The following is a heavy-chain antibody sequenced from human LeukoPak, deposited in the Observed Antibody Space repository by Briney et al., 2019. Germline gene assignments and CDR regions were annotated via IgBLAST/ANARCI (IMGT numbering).Heavy chain of an antibody. J-gene: IGHJ5*02. D-gene: IGHD3-22*01. Sequence: PGGSLRLSCAASGFTFSSYAMHWVRQAPGKGLEWVAVISYDGSNKYYADSVKGRFTISRDNSKNTLYLQMNSLRSDDTAVYYCAADSSGYENWFDPWGQGTLVTVSS. CDR3: AADSSGYENWFDP. CDR1: GFTFSSYA. V-gene: IGHV3-30*04. CDR2: ISYDGSNK.